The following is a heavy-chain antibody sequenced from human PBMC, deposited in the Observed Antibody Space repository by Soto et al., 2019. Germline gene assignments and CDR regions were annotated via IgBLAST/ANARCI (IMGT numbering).Heavy chain of an antibody. Sequence: QVQLVESGGGVVQPGRSLRLSCAASGFTFSSYAMHWVRQAPGKGLEWVAVLSYDGSNKYYTDSVKGRFTISRDNSKNTRYLQMSSLRAEDTAVYYCARYRLRFNWNDFPYYYYGMDVWGQGTTVTVSS. D-gene: IGHD1-1*01. CDR1: GFTFSSYA. CDR3: ARYRLRFNWNDFPYYYYGMDV. CDR2: LSYDGSNK. V-gene: IGHV3-30-3*01. J-gene: IGHJ6*02.